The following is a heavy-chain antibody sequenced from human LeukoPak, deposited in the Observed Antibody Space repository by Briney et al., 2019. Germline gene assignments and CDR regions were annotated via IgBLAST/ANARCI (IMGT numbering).Heavy chain of an antibody. Sequence: GGPLRLSCAASGFTFSSYGMHWVRQAPGKGLEWVALILYDGSYKSYADSLKGRFTISRDNSKNTLYLQMNSLRAEDTAVYYCARSLATGDDYYYYYMDVWGPGTTVTV. D-gene: IGHD1-1*01. CDR3: ARSLATGDDYYYYYMDV. CDR2: ILYDGSYK. CDR1: GFTFSSYG. J-gene: IGHJ6*02. V-gene: IGHV3-33*01.